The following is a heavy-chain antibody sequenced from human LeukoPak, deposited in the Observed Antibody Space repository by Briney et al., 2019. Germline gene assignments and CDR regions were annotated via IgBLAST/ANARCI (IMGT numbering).Heavy chain of an antibody. J-gene: IGHJ4*02. CDR1: GFTFSSYW. CDR3: VRGSGGPEY. V-gene: IGHV3-74*01. CDR2: TNNDRSDT. Sequence: GGSLRLSCAASGFTFSSYWIHWVRQAPGKGLVWVSRTNNDRSDTVYADSVKGRFTVSRDNAKNTLYLQMNSLRAEDTAVYYCVRGSGGPEYWGQGTLVTVSS. D-gene: IGHD1-26*01.